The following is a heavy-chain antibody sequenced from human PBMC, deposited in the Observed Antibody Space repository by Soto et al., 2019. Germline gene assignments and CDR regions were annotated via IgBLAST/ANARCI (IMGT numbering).Heavy chain of an antibody. Sequence: ASVKVSCKASGYTFTSYGISWVRQAPGQGLEWMGWISAYNGNTNYAQKLQGRVTMTTDTSTSTAYMELRSLRSDDTAVYYCARRGYSSGWAAYYYYGMDVWGQGTTVTV. CDR2: ISAYNGNT. CDR1: GYTFTSYG. D-gene: IGHD6-19*01. V-gene: IGHV1-18*01. J-gene: IGHJ6*02. CDR3: ARRGYSSGWAAYYYYGMDV.